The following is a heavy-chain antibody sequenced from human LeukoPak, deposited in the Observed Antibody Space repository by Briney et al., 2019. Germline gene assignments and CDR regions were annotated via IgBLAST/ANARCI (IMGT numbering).Heavy chain of an antibody. J-gene: IGHJ4*02. CDR1: GGSISSGDYY. CDR3: ARGYLRPRGGYQLLYSPLFDY. D-gene: IGHD2-2*02. Sequence: SETLSLTCTVSGGSISSGDYYWSWIRQPPGKGLEWIGEINHSGSTNYNPSLKSRVTISVDTSKNQFSLKLSSVTAADTAVYYCARGYLRPRGGYQLLYSPLFDYWGQGTLVTVSS. V-gene: IGHV4-39*07. CDR2: INHSGST.